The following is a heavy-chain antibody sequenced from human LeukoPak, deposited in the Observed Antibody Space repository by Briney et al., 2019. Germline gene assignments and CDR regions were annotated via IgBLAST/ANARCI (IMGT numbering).Heavy chain of an antibody. CDR3: ARDEARYSSGYYPTWFDP. CDR2: LSGYKGYT. V-gene: IGHV1-18*01. CDR1: GYTFTNYR. Sequence: ASVTDSFKSSGYTFTNYRISWVRQAPGRGLEWMGWLSGYKGYTHYANNHQGRVTMTTDTSTSTAYMELRSLRSDDTAVDYCARDEARYSSGYYPTWFDPGGQGTLVTVS. D-gene: IGHD3-22*01. J-gene: IGHJ5*02.